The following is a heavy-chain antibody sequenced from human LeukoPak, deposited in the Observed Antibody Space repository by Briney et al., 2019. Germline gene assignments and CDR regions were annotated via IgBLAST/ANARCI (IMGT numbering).Heavy chain of an antibody. CDR1: GGTFSSYA. J-gene: IGHJ6*03. CDR2: IIPIFGTA. CDR3: AREAAPTIFGVVIPHMDV. Sequence: SVKVSCKASGGTFSSYAIRWVRQAPGQGLEWMGRIIPIFGTANYAQKFQGRVTITTDESTSTAYMELSSLRSEDTAVYYCAREAAPTIFGVVIPHMDVWGKGTTVTVSS. D-gene: IGHD3-3*01. V-gene: IGHV1-69*05.